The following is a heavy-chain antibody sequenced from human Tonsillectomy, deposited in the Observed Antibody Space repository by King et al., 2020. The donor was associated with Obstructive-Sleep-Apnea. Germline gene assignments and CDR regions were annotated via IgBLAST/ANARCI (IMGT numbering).Heavy chain of an antibody. D-gene: IGHD2-2*02. CDR2: IYYSGST. CDR3: ARAPYCSSTSCYRGGSDWFDP. CDR1: GGSISSGGYS. V-gene: IGHV4-30-4*07. J-gene: IGHJ5*02. Sequence: VQLQESGPGLVKPSQTLSLTCAVSGGSISSGGYSWSWIRQPPGKGLEGIGYIYYSGSTYYNPSLKIRVTISVDTSKNQFSLKLSSVTAADTAVYYCARAPYCSSTSCYRGGSDWFDPWGQGTLVTVSS.